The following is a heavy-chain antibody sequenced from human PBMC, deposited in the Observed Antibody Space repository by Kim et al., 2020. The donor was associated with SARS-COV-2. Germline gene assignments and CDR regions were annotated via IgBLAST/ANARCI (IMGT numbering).Heavy chain of an antibody. Sequence: ASVKVSCKASGYTFTSYGISWVRQAPGQGLEWMGWISAYNGNTNYAQKLQGRVTMTIDTSTTTAYMQLRSLRSDDTAVYYCAREENADGYKAVDYWGQGTPVTVSS. CDR1: GYTFTSYG. CDR3: AREENADGYKAVDY. CDR2: ISAYNGNT. J-gene: IGHJ4*02. D-gene: IGHD5-12*01. V-gene: IGHV1-18*01.